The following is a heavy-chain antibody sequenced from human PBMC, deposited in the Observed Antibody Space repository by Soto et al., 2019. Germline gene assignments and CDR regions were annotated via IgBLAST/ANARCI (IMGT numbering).Heavy chain of an antibody. CDR2: IIPIFGTA. CDR3: AREDSAATLDP. CDR1: GGTFSSYA. D-gene: IGHD2-15*01. V-gene: IGHV1-69*06. Sequence: EASVKVSCKASGGTFSSYAISWVRQAPGQGLEWMGGIIPIFGTANYAQKFQGRVTITADKSTSTAYMELSSLRSEDTAVYYCAREDSAATLDPWGQGTLVTVSS. J-gene: IGHJ5*02.